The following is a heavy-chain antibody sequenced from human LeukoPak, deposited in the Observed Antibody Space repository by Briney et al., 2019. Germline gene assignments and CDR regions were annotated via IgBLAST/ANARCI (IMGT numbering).Heavy chain of an antibody. CDR1: GYTFTSYD. V-gene: IGHV1-8*01. J-gene: IGHJ5*02. D-gene: IGHD3-10*01. Sequence: GASVKVSCKASGYTFTSYDINWVRQATGQGLEGRGWMNPNSGNTGYAQKFPGRVTMTRNTSIRTAYMELSSPRSEDTAVYYCARRGITMVRGARHWFDTWGQGTLVTVSS. CDR3: ARRGITMVRGARHWFDT. CDR2: MNPNSGNT.